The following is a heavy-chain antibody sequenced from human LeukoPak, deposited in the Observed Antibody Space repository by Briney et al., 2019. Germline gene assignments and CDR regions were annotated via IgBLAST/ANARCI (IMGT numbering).Heavy chain of an antibody. CDR2: IYHSGST. D-gene: IGHD1-26*01. V-gene: IGHV4-30-2*01. CDR1: GGSISSGGYY. J-gene: IGHJ1*01. Sequence: SETLSLTCTVSGGSISSGGYYWSWIRQPPGKGLEWIGYIYHSGSTYYNPSLKSRVTISVDRSKNQFSLKLSSVTAADTAVYYRARDGRGSYYRYFQHWGQGTLVTVSS. CDR3: ARDGRGSYYRYFQH.